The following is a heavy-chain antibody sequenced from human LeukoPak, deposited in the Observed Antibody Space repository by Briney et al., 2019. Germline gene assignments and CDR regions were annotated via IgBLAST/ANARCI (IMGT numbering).Heavy chain of an antibody. CDR2: ISSSSSYI. Sequence: GRSLRLSCAASGFTFSSYAMHWVRQAPGKGLEWVSSISSSSSYIYYADSVKGRFTISRDNAKNSLYLQMNSLRAEDTAVYYCVVGATSAAFDIWGQGTMVTVSS. CDR1: GFTFSSYA. J-gene: IGHJ3*02. V-gene: IGHV3-21*01. D-gene: IGHD1-26*01. CDR3: VVGATSAAFDI.